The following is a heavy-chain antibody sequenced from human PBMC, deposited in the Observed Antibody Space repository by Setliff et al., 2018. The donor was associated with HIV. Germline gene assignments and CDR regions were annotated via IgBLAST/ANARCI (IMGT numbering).Heavy chain of an antibody. Sequence: AASVKVSCKVSGDTFRNYALNWVRQAPGQGLEWMGGIIPPVGAAVYAQNFQGRVTITADESTSTAYMELSSLRSEDTAAYYCTRGALYGLFEFWGPGTLVTVSS. J-gene: IGHJ4*02. CDR3: TRGALYGLFEF. CDR2: IIPPVGAA. CDR1: GDTFRNYA. V-gene: IGHV1-69*13. D-gene: IGHD3-10*01.